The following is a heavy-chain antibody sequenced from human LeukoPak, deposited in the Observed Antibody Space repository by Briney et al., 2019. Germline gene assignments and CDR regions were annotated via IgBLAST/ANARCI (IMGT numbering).Heavy chain of an antibody. CDR1: GFTFSSYE. V-gene: IGHV3-48*03. Sequence: PGGSLRFSCAASGFTFSSYEMNWVRQAPGKGLEWVSYISSSGSTIYYADSVKGRFTISRDNAKNSLYLQMNSLIAEDTTAYHCATDSTYSSGWDPFDYWGQGTLVTVSS. CDR2: ISSSGSTI. D-gene: IGHD6-25*01. CDR3: ATDSTYSSGWDPFDY. J-gene: IGHJ4*02.